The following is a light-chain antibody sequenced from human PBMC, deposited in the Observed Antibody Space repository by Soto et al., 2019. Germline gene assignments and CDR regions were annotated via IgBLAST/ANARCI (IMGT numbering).Light chain of an antibody. CDR3: CSYTSSSSLD. V-gene: IGLV2-14*03. CDR2: DVT. J-gene: IGLJ1*01. Sequence: QSVLTQPAPVSGSPGQPITISCIGNRNKVVAYNYGSWYQQYPGKAPKLMIYDVTSRPSGVSNRFSGSKSGNAASLTISGLQSEDEADYYCCSYTSSSSLDFGTGTKVTVL. CDR1: RNKVVAYNY.